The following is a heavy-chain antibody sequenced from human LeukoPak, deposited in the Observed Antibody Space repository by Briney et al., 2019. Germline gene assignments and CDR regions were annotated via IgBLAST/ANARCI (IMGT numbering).Heavy chain of an antibody. V-gene: IGHV3-7*01. CDR1: GFPFTSYW. CDR2: INQDGSEK. J-gene: IGHJ4*02. CDR3: ARHSSTSRWSRPHD. D-gene: IGHD2-2*01. Sequence: GGSLRLSCAASGFPFTSYWMTWVRQAPGKGLEWVADINQDGSEKYYLGAVEGRFTISRDNPNKSVYLQMNSLRVADTALYFCARHSSTSRWSRPHDWGQGSLVTAS.